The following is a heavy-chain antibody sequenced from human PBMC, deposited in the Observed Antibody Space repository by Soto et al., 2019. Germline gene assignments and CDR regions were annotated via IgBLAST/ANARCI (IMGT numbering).Heavy chain of an antibody. J-gene: IGHJ4*02. Sequence: QLQLQESGSGLVKPSQTLSLTRAVSGGSISSGGYSWSWIRQPPGKGLEWIGYIYHSGSTYYNPALKSRVTIAVDRSKIQFSLKLSSVTAADTAVYYCARGQVVAAQHWGQGTLVTVSS. D-gene: IGHD2-15*01. CDR1: GGSISSGGYS. CDR3: ARGQVVAAQH. V-gene: IGHV4-30-2*01. CDR2: IYHSGST.